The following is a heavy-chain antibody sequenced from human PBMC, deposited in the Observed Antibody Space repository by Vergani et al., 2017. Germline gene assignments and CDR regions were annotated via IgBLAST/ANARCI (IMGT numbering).Heavy chain of an antibody. V-gene: IGHV1-3*04. CDR2: INTGNGNT. J-gene: IGHJ6*03. Sequence: QVQLVQSGSELKKPGASVKVSCKASGYTFTSYAMNWVRQAPGQRLEWMGWINTGNGNTKYSQKFQGRVTITRDTSASTAYMELSSLRSEDTAVYYCARATSGGSWNLYYYYYYMDVWGKGTTVTVSS. CDR1: GYTFTSYA. CDR3: ARATSGGSWNLYYYYYYMDV. D-gene: IGHD2-15*01.